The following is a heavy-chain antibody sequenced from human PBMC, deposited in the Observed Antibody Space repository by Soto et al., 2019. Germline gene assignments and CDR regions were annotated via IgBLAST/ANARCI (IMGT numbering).Heavy chain of an antibody. CDR2: ISYDGSNK. Sequence: VGSLRLSCAASGFTFSSYAMHWVRQAPGKGLEWVAVISYDGSNKYYADSVKGRFTISRDNSKNTLYLQMNSLRAEDTAVYYCARNPSGQWVVPLYCDLWGQGTLVTVSS. D-gene: IGHD6-19*01. CDR3: ARNPSGQWVVPLYCDL. V-gene: IGHV3-30-3*01. J-gene: IGHJ4*02. CDR1: GFTFSSYA.